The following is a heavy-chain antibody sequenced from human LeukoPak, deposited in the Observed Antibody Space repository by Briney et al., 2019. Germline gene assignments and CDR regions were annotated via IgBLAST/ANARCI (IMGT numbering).Heavy chain of an antibody. CDR3: ARSARAYTSAYFPVDY. CDR2: ISSSSSYI. D-gene: IGHD3-22*01. J-gene: IGHJ4*02. Sequence: GGSLRLSCAASGFTFSSYSMNWVRQAPGKGLEWVSSISSSSSYIYYADSVKGRFTISRDNAKNSLYLQMNSLRAEDTAVYFCARSARAYTSAYFPVDYWGQGILVTVSS. V-gene: IGHV3-21*01. CDR1: GFTFSSYS.